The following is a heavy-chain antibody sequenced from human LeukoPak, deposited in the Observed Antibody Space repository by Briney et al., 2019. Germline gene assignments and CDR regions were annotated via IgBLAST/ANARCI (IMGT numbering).Heavy chain of an antibody. CDR1: RVTLSEQL. V-gene: IGHV3-64D*09. Sequence: GGSLSLSCSASRVTLSEQLMFWGRQAPGKGLEYVSAISNNGRSTYHADTVAGRFTISRDNSKNTLYLQMDSLRPEDTAIYYCVKDNGQGGFDYWGQGTLVTVSS. J-gene: IGHJ4*02. CDR3: VKDNGQGGFDY. CDR2: ISNNGRST. D-gene: IGHD3-16*01.